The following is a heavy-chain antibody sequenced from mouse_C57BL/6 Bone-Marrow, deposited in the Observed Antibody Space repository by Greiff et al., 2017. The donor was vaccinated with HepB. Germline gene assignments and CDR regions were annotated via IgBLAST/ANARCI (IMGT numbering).Heavy chain of an antibody. V-gene: IGHV5-9-1*02. Sequence: EVKLMESGEGLVKPGGSLKLSCAASGFTFSSYAMSWVRQTPEKRLEWVAYISSGGDYIYYADTVKGRFTISRDNARNTLYLRMSSLKSEDTAMYYCTRPWSYAMDYWGQGTSVTVSS. J-gene: IGHJ4*01. CDR3: TRPWSYAMDY. CDR1: GFTFSSYA. CDR2: ISSGGDYI.